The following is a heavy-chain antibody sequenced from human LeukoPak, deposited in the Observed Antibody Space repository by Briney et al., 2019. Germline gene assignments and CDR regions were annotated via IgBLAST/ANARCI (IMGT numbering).Heavy chain of an antibody. D-gene: IGHD4-17*01. V-gene: IGHV3-9*01. J-gene: IGHJ6*02. CDR3: AKDIRGATVTDYGMDV. CDR2: ISWNSASI. CDR1: GFTFDDYV. Sequence: GGSLRLSCAASGFTFDDYVMHWVRQVPGKGLEWVSGISWNSASIGYADSVKGRFTISRDNAKNFLYLQMNSLRVEDTALYYCAKDIRGATVTDYGMDVWGQGTTVTVSS.